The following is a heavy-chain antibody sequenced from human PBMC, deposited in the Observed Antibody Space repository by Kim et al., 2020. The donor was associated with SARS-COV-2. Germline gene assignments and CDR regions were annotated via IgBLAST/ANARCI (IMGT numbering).Heavy chain of an antibody. V-gene: IGHV3-30*01. D-gene: IGHD2-15*01. CDR3: ASLNIVVVVAATSVDAFDI. Sequence: RFTISRDNSKNTLYLQMNSLRAEDTAVYYCASLNIVVVVAATSVDAFDIWGQGTMVTVSS. J-gene: IGHJ3*02.